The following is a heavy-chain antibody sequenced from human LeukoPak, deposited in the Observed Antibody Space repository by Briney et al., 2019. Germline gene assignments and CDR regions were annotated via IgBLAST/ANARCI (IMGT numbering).Heavy chain of an antibody. CDR1: GYTFTRYA. V-gene: IGHV1-2*02. CDR3: ARGYSSPVPNFDY. Sequence: ASVKVSCKASGYTFTRYAMNWVRRAPGQGLEWMGWINPNNGGTSYAQKFQGRVTMTRDTSITTAYMELPSLTSDDTAVYYCARGYSSPVPNFDYWGQGTLVTVSS. CDR2: INPNNGGT. J-gene: IGHJ4*02. D-gene: IGHD6-13*01.